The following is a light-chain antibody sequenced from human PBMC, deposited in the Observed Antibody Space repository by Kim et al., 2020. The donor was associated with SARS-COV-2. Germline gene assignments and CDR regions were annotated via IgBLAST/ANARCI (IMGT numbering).Light chain of an antibody. CDR2: ADS. CDR3: QVWDSSSDHWV. J-gene: IGLJ3*02. Sequence: PGKTARITCGGNNIGSKSVHCYQQKPGQAPVLVMYADSDRPSGIPERFSGSNSGNTATLTISRVEAGDEADYYCQVWDSSSDHWVFGGGTKLTVL. CDR1: NIGSKS. V-gene: IGLV3-21*03.